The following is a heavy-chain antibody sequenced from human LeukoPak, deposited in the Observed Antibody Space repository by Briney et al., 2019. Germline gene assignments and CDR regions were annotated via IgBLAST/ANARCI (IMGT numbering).Heavy chain of an antibody. J-gene: IGHJ4*02. CDR1: GFTFSSYW. Sequence: GGSLRLSCAASGFTFSSYWMHWVRQAPGKGLVWVSRINSDGSSTNYADSVKGRFTISRDNAKNTLYLQMNSLRAEDTAVYYCARTFGEQFPFDYWGQGTLVTVSS. D-gene: IGHD3-10*01. V-gene: IGHV3-74*01. CDR3: ARTFGEQFPFDY. CDR2: INSDGSST.